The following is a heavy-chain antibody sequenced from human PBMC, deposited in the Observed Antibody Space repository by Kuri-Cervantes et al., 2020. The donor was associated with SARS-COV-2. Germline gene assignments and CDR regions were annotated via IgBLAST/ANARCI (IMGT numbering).Heavy chain of an antibody. D-gene: IGHD5-18*01. CDR2: INHSGST. J-gene: IGHJ6*02. Sequence: SETLSLTCAVYGGSFSGYYWSWIRQPPGKGLEWIGEINHSGSTNYNPSLKGRVTISVDTSKNQFSLKLSSVTAADTAVYYCARGTPPGGYSYGYTRKYYYYGMDVWGQGTTVTVSS. CDR3: ARGTPPGGYSYGYTRKYYYYGMDV. CDR1: GGSFSGYY. V-gene: IGHV4-34*01.